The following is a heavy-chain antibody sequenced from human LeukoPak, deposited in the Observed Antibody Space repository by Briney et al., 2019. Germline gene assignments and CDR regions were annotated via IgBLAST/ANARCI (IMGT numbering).Heavy chain of an antibody. V-gene: IGHV4-38-2*01. D-gene: IGHD2-15*01. CDR1: GGSFSGYY. CDR2: IYHSGST. J-gene: IGHJ3*02. CDR3: ARGRHCSGGSCYLDAFDI. Sequence: SETLSLTCAVYGGSFSGYYWGWIRQPPGKGLEWIGSIYHSGSTYYNPSLKSRVTISVDTSKNQFSLKLSSVTAADTAVYYCARGRHCSGGSCYLDAFDIWGQGTMVTVSS.